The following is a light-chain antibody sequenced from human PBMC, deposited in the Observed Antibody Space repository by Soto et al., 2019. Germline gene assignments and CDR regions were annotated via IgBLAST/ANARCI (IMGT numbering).Light chain of an antibody. V-gene: IGKV3-11*01. CDR1: QSIYNT. CDR3: QYRSSWPPYT. CDR2: GAS. J-gene: IGKJ2*01. Sequence: VLTQSPASLSLSPGERATLSCTASQSIYNTVAWYQQRPGLAPRLLIYGASSRATDIPARFKGSGSGTDFTLTISTLEPEDSAVYYCQYRSSWPPYTFGQGTKLEIK.